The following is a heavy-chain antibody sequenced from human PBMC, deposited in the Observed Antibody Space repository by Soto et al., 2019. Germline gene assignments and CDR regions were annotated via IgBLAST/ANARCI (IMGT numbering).Heavy chain of an antibody. CDR1: GYSFPGYY. Sequence: QVQLVQSGAEVKEPGASVRVSCRASGYSFPGYYIHWVRQAPGHGLAWMGWINARSGGTNNAQKFQGRVAMTRNTATVTVYMELTGVTPDDTAIYYCVRASAAATSRFVHWGQGTLVTISS. CDR2: INARSGGT. V-gene: IGHV1-2*02. D-gene: IGHD6-13*01. J-gene: IGHJ5*02. CDR3: VRASAAATSRFVH.